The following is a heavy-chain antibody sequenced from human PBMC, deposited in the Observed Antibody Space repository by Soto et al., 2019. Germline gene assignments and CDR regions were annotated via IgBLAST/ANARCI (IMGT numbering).Heavy chain of an antibody. Sequence: GESLKISCETSGYNFISFWIAWVRQMPGKGLEWMGLIYPGDSDTTYSPAFQGQVTIAVDRSTKTAYLQWSSLKASDTAMYYCARQAYYGSGTYYSDSWGQGTLVTVSS. V-gene: IGHV5-51*01. CDR3: ARQAYYGSGTYYSDS. D-gene: IGHD3-10*01. CDR1: GYNFISFW. J-gene: IGHJ4*02. CDR2: IYPGDSDT.